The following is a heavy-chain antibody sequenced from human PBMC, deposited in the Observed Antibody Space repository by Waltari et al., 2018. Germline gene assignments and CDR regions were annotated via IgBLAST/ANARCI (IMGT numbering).Heavy chain of an antibody. D-gene: IGHD6-6*01. V-gene: IGHV3-30*02. CDR2: IRYDGSNK. CDR1: GFTFSSYG. J-gene: IGHJ4*02. Sequence: QVQLVESGGGVVQPGGSLRLSCAASGFTFSSYGMHWFRQAPGKGLEWVAFIRYDGSNKYYADSVKGRFTISRDNSKNTLYLQMNSLRAEDTAVYYCAKDRSARAPYYFDYWGQGTLVTVSS. CDR3: AKDRSARAPYYFDY.